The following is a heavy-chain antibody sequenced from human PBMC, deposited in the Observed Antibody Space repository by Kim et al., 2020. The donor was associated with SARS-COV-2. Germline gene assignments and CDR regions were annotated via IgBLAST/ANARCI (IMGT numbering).Heavy chain of an antibody. CDR2: ISGSGGST. Sequence: GGSLRLSCVASGFTFSSYAMSWVRQAPGKGLEWVSAISGSGGSTYYADSVKGRFTISRDNSKNTLYLQMNSLRAEDTAVYYCAKVKQWLVGGFDYWGQGTLVTVSS. CDR1: GFTFSSYA. J-gene: IGHJ4*02. D-gene: IGHD6-19*01. V-gene: IGHV3-23*01. CDR3: AKVKQWLVGGFDY.